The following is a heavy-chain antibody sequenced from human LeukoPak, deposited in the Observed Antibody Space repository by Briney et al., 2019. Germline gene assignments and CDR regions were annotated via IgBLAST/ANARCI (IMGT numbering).Heavy chain of an antibody. CDR3: AGLSYYYDSSGQYYFDY. Sequence: SVKVSCKASGGTFISYAISWVRQAPGQGGEWMGGIIPIFGTANYAQKFQGRVTITSDESTSTAYMELSSLRSEDTAVYYCAGLSYYYDSSGQYYFDYWGQGTLVTVSS. V-gene: IGHV1-69*13. CDR2: IIPIFGTA. J-gene: IGHJ4*02. D-gene: IGHD3-22*01. CDR1: GGTFISYA.